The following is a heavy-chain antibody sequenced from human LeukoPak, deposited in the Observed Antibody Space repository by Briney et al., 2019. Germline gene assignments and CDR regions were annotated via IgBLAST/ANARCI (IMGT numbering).Heavy chain of an antibody. CDR3: ARGRDDAFDI. Sequence: SETPSLTCTVSGGSISSGSYYWSWIRQHPGKGLEWIGYIYYSGSTYYNPSLRSRVTLSVDTSKNQFSLKLSSVTAADTAVYYCARGRDDAFDIWGQGTMVTVSS. J-gene: IGHJ3*02. V-gene: IGHV4-31*03. CDR1: GGSISSGSYY. CDR2: IYYSGST.